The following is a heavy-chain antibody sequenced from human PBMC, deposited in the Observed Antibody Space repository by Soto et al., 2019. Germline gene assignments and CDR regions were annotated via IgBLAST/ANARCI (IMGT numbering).Heavy chain of an antibody. CDR3: AKAGYCTGVSCYFYYFDS. CDR2: ISGSGATP. CDR1: GFTFNNYA. Sequence: EVQLLESGGGLLQPGGSLRLSCSASGFTFNNYAMAWVRQAPGEGLEWVSGISGSGATPYYADSVKGRFTISRDNSKNTLFLQMNSLSAEDPAVYFCAKAGYCTGVSCYFYYFDSWGQGTLVTVSS. V-gene: IGHV3-23*01. J-gene: IGHJ4*02. D-gene: IGHD2-15*01.